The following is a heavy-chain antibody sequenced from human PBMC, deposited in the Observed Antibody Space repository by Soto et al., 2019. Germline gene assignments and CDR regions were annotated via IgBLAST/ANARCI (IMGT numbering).Heavy chain of an antibody. CDR3: ASLRSDFWSGPRPFDP. D-gene: IGHD3-3*01. CDR2: IYHSGST. Sequence: QLQLQESGSGLVKPSQTLSLTCAVSGGSISSGGYSWSWIRQPPGKGLEWIGYIYHSGSTYYNPSLKGRVTISVDRSKNPFSLKLSSVTAADTAVYYCASLRSDFWSGPRPFDPWGQGTLVTVSS. J-gene: IGHJ5*02. V-gene: IGHV4-30-2*01. CDR1: GGSISSGGYS.